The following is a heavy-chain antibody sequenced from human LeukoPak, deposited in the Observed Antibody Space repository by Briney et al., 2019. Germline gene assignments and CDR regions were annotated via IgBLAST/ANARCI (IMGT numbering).Heavy chain of an antibody. D-gene: IGHD5-18*01. V-gene: IGHV4-59*10. J-gene: IGHJ6*03. CDR3: ARGGYSYSHYMDV. CDR2: IYTSGST. Sequence: SETLSLTCAVYGGSFSGYYWSWIRQPAGKGLEWIGRIYTSGSTNDNPSLKSRVTISVDTSKNQVSLKLSSVTAADTAVYYCARGGYSYSHYMDVWGKGTTVTISS. CDR1: GGSFSGYY.